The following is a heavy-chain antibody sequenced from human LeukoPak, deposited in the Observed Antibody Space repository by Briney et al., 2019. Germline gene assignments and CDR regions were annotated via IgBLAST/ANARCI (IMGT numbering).Heavy chain of an antibody. CDR2: IYYSGST. J-gene: IGHJ4*02. CDR1: GGSISSSSYY. V-gene: IGHV4-39*01. Sequence: PSETLSLTCTVSGGSISSSSYYWGWIRQPPGKGLEWIGSIYYSGSTYYNPSLKSRVTISVDTSKNQFSLKLSSVTAADTAVYYCARRGPDGRWGQGTLVTVSS. CDR3: ARRGPDGR.